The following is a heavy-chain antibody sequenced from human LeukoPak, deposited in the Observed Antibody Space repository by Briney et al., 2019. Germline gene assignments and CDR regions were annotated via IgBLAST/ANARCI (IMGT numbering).Heavy chain of an antibody. D-gene: IGHD4-17*01. Sequence: GGSLRLSCAASGFTFNTYSMNWVRQAPGKGLEWISYISDSSGTIYYADSVKGRFTISRDNAKNSLYLQMNSLRAEDTAVYYCARGPYGDYVDAFDYWGQGTLVTVSS. J-gene: IGHJ4*02. CDR2: ISDSSGTI. CDR1: GFTFNTYS. V-gene: IGHV3-48*01. CDR3: ARGPYGDYVDAFDY.